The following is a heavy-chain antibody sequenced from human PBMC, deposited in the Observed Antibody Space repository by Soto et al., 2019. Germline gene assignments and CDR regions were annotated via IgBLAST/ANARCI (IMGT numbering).Heavy chain of an antibody. J-gene: IGHJ4*02. CDR3: AREEPASRHHDY. Sequence: QVQLQQWGAGLLKPSDTLSLTCAVYGGSFSDYYWSWIRQTPEKGLEWIGEVSHSGSTTYNPSLKNRVTIAIDTSKNQFSLTLNSVTAAGTAMYFCAREEPASRHHDYWGQGNLVTVSS. CDR1: GGSFSDYY. V-gene: IGHV4-34*02. D-gene: IGHD1-26*01. CDR2: VSHSGST.